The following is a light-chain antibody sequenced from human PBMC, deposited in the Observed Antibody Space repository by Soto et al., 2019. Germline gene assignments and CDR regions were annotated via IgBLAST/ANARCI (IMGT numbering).Light chain of an antibody. CDR1: QSVSNN. V-gene: IGKV3-15*01. J-gene: IGKJ1*01. CDR3: QQYNNWPPEET. Sequence: EIVMTQSPATLSVSPGERVTLSCRASQSVSNNLAWYQQKPGQAPRLLIYGASTRATGIPARFSGSGSATEFTLTISGLQSEDFAVYYCQQYNNWPPEETFGQGTKVEI. CDR2: GAS.